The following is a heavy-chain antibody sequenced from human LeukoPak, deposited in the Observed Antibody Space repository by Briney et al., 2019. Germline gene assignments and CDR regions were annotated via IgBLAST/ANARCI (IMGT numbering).Heavy chain of an antibody. CDR3: VRDGGYSGYEY. Sequence: GGSLRLSCAASGFTFGSYWMTWVRQAPGKGLEWVANIKQDGSERYYVDSMKGRITISRDNAKKSLYLEVDSLSAEDTAVYYCVRDGGYSGYEYWGQGTLVTVSS. D-gene: IGHD5-12*01. V-gene: IGHV3-7*04. J-gene: IGHJ4*02. CDR1: GFTFGSYW. CDR2: IKQDGSER.